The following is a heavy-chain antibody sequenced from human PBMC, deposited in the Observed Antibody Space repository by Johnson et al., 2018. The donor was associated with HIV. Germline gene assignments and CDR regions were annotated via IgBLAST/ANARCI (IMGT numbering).Heavy chain of an antibody. V-gene: IGHV3-30*04. D-gene: IGHD3-10*01. CDR3: ARGSEDPWGFYGSGGDAFDI. J-gene: IGHJ3*02. CDR1: GFTFSSYA. Sequence: QVQLVESGGGVVQPGRSLRLSCAASGFTFSSYAMHWVRQAPGKGLEWVAVISYDGSNKYYADSVKGRFTISRDNSKNTLYLQMNSLRAEDTAVYYCARGSEDPWGFYGSGGDAFDIRGQGTMVTVSS. CDR2: ISYDGSNK.